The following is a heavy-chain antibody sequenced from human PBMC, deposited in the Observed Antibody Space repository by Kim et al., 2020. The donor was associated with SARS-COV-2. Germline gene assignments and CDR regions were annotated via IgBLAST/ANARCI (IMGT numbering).Heavy chain of an antibody. CDR3: AREPRTSWLRFGGYSYGSGMDV. CDR2: INHSGST. Sequence: SETLSLTCAVYGGSFSGYYWSWIRQPPGKGLEWIGEINHSGSTNYNPSLKSRVTISVDTSKNQFSLKLSSVTAADTAVYYCAREPRTSWLRFGGYSYGSGMDVWGQGTTVTVSS. D-gene: IGHD5-18*01. J-gene: IGHJ6*02. CDR1: GGSFSGYY. V-gene: IGHV4-34*01.